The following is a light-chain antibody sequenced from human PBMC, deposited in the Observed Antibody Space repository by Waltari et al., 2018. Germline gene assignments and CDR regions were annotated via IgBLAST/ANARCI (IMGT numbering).Light chain of an antibody. Sequence: DIQMTQSPSTVSASVGDRVTVTCRASQSVDDYVAWYQQQTGKAPKLLIYKTSLLDSGVPSRFSGSGAATEFTLTISSLQPDDFATYYCQQYDNKSTFGQGTKVEIK. CDR3: QQYDNKST. J-gene: IGKJ1*01. V-gene: IGKV1-5*03. CDR1: QSVDDY. CDR2: KTS.